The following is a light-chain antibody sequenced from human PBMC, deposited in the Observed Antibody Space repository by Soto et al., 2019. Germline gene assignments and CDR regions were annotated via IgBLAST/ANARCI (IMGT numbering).Light chain of an antibody. CDR2: APS. V-gene: IGKV3-15*01. CDR1: QSVSRD. J-gene: IGKJ2*01. Sequence: EIVMTQSPATLSVSPGERATLSCRASQSVSRDLAWYQQKPGQAPRLLIYAPSTRANSIPARFSGSGSGTEFTLTISSLQSEDFAVYYCQQYNNCPYTFGQGTKLEIK. CDR3: QQYNNCPYT.